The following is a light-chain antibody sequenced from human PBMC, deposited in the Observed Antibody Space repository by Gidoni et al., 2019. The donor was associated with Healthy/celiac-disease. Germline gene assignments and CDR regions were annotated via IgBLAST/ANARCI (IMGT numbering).Light chain of an antibody. V-gene: IGLV3-19*01. CDR3: NSRDSSGNPVV. CDR1: SLRSYY. J-gene: IGLJ2*01. CDR2: GKN. Sequence: SSELTQYPAVSVALGQTVRITCQGDSLRSYYASWYQQKPGQAPVLVIYGKNNRPSGIPDRFSGSSSGNTASLTINGAQAEEEADYYCNSRDSSGNPVVFGGGTKLTVL.